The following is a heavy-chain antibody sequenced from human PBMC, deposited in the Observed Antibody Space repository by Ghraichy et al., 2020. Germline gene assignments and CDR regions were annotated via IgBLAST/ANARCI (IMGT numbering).Heavy chain of an antibody. CDR3: VKPNSDWLGAFYH. CDR2: IYIGGIT. J-gene: IGHJ3*01. CDR1: GFTVSNSY. V-gene: IGHV3-66*01. Sequence: GGSLRLSCAASGFTVSNSYMSWVRQAPGGGLEWVAIIYIGGITYYVDSVKGRFAISRDGSENTLFLQMSSLRADDTATYYCVKPNSDWLGAFYHWGQGTMVTVSS. D-gene: IGHD6-19*01.